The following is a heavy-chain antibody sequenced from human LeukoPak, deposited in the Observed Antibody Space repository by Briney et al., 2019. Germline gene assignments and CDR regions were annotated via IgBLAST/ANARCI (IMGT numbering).Heavy chain of an antibody. CDR2: LSAYNGKT. V-gene: IGHV1-18*04. J-gene: IGHJ4*02. CDR1: GYIFTSYG. Sequence: ASVKVSCKASGYIFTSYGISWVRQAPGQGLEWMGWLSAYNGKTNYAQKLQGRVTMTTDPSTTTVYMEVRSLRSDDTAVYYCARGPGYGDSMYYFDYWGPGTLVTASS. CDR3: ARGPGYGDSMYYFDY. D-gene: IGHD2-21*02.